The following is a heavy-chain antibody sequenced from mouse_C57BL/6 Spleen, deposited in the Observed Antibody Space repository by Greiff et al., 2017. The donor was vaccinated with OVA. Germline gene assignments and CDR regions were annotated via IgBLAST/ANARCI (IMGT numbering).Heavy chain of an antibody. J-gene: IGHJ2*01. CDR3: ARGTTVVARGFDY. D-gene: IGHD1-1*01. V-gene: IGHV1-50*01. Sequence: VQLQQPGAELVKPGASVKLSCKASGYTFTSYWMQWVKQRPGQGLEWIGEIDPSDSYTNYNQKFKGKATLTVDTSSSTAYMQLSSLTSEDSAVYYCARGTTVVARGFDYWGQGTTLTVSS. CDR1: GYTFTSYW. CDR2: IDPSDSYT.